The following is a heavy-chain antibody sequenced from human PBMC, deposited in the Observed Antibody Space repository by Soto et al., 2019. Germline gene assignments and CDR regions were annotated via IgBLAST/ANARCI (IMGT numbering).Heavy chain of an antibody. CDR2: ISGYNGNT. J-gene: IGHJ6*02. V-gene: IGHV1-18*01. CDR3: AREGPAPYYYYGMDV. CDR1: GYSFTTYG. Sequence: QVQLVQSRGEVKKPGASVKVSCKTSGYSFTTYGISWVRQAPGQGLEWMGWISGYNGNTNYAQKLKGSLTMTTDTSTSTAYMELRSLTSDDTAVYYCAREGPAPYYYYGMDVWGQGSTVTVSS.